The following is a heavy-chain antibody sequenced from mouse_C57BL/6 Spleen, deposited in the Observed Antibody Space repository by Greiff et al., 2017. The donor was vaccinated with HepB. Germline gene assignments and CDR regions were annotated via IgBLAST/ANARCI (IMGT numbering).Heavy chain of an antibody. J-gene: IGHJ2*01. CDR1: GFTFSDYY. D-gene: IGHD1-1*01. Sequence: EVKLVESEGGLVQPGSSMKLSCTASGFTFSDYYMAWVRQVPEKGLEWVANINYDGSSTYYLDSLKSRFIISRDNAKNILYLQMSSLKSEDTATYFCARGGGYYGSSDFDYWGQGTTLTVPS. CDR2: INYDGSST. CDR3: ARGGGYYGSSDFDY. V-gene: IGHV5-16*01.